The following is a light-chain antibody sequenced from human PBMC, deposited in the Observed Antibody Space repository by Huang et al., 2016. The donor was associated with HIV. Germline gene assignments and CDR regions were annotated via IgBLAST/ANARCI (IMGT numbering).Light chain of an antibody. V-gene: IGKV3-20*01. J-gene: IGKJ4*01. CDR2: GAS. Sequence: EIVLTQSPGTLSLSPGERATLSCRASQSFSNYLAWYQQKPGPAPRLLIYGASSRATGIPDRFSGSGSGTDFTLTISRLEPEDFAFYYCQQYGGSPLTFGGGIKVETK. CDR3: QQYGGSPLT. CDR1: QSFSNY.